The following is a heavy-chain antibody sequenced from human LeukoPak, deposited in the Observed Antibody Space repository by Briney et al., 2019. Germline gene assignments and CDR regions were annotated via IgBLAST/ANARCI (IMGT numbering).Heavy chain of an antibody. J-gene: IGHJ4*02. CDR1: GYTFTAYY. CDR2: TNPNSGGT. D-gene: IGHD3-10*01. CDR3: ARAYGSGSSYHPDY. Sequence: ASVKVSCKASGYTFTAYYMHWVRQAPGQGLEWMGWTNPNSGGTNTSQKFQDRVTLTRDTSINTAYMELSSLRSDDTAVYYCARAYGSGSSYHPDYWGLGTLVTVSS. V-gene: IGHV1-2*02.